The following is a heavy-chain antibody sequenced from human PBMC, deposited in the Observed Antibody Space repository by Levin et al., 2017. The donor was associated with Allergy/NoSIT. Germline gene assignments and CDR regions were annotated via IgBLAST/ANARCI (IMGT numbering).Heavy chain of an antibody. D-gene: IGHD2-2*01. CDR3: ARVRRDIVVVPAAHYGMDV. V-gene: IGHV1-18*01. Sequence: GGSLRLSCKASGYTFTSYGISWVRQAPGQGLEWMGWISAYNGNTNYAQKLQGRVTLTTDTSTSTAYMDLRSLRSDDTAVYYCARVRRDIVVVPAAHYGMDVWGQGTTVTVSS. CDR1: GYTFTSYG. J-gene: IGHJ6*02. CDR2: ISAYNGNT.